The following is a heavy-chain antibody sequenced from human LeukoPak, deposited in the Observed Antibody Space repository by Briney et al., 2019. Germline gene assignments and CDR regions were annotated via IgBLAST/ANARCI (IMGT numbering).Heavy chain of an antibody. CDR3: AREGVGDFWSGYYTRSLDY. V-gene: IGHV1-69*13. D-gene: IGHD3-3*01. Sequence: ASVKVSCKASGGTFSSYAISWVRQAPGQGLEWMGGIIPIFGTANYAQKFQGRVTITADESTSTAYMELSSLRSEDTAVYYCAREGVGDFWSGYYTRSLDYWGQGTLVTVSS. CDR1: GGTFSSYA. J-gene: IGHJ4*02. CDR2: IIPIFGTA.